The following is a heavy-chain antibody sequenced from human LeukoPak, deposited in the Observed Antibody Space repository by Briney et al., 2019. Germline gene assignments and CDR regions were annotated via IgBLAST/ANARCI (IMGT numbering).Heavy chain of an antibody. V-gene: IGHV4-38-2*02. CDR1: GYSISSGYY. CDR2: IYHSGST. J-gene: IGHJ4*02. CDR3: ARSYVWGSYIDY. Sequence: PSETLFLTCTVSGYSISSGYYWAWIRQPPGKGLEWIGSIYHSGSTYYNPSLKSRVTISIDTSKSQFSLKLSSVTAADTAVYYCARSYVWGSYIDYWGQGTLVTVSS. D-gene: IGHD3-16*01.